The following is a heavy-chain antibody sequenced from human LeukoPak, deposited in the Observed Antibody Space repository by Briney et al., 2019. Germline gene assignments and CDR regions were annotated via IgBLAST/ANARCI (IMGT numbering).Heavy chain of an antibody. J-gene: IGHJ2*01. Sequence: SETLSLTCTVSGGSIFSYYCNWIRQSPGKGLEWLGYIYSNGITNYNPSLRSRGTISIATSKNQFSLRLASVTAADPAIYYCARRAYFDSSGYSPTSGYFDLWGRGTLVTVSS. V-gene: IGHV4-4*08. CDR2: IYSNGIT. CDR1: GGSIFSYY. CDR3: ARRAYFDSSGYSPTSGYFDL. D-gene: IGHD3-22*01.